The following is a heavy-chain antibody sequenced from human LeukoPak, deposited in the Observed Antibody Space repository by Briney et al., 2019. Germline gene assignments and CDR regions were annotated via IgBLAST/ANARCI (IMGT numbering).Heavy chain of an antibody. CDR3: AKGFWSGYLFDY. D-gene: IGHD3-3*01. J-gene: IGHJ4*02. CDR2: INHSGST. Sequence: SETLSLTCAVYGGSFSGYYWSWIRQPPGKGLEWIGEINHSGSTNYNPSLKSRVTISVDTCKNQFSLKLSSVTAADTAVYYCAKGFWSGYLFDYWGQGTLVTVSS. V-gene: IGHV4-34*01. CDR1: GGSFSGYY.